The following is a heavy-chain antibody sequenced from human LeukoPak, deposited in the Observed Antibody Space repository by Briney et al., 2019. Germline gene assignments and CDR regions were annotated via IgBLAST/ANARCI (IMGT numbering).Heavy chain of an antibody. CDR3: AKVPAYCGGDCLFDY. D-gene: IGHD2-21*02. V-gene: IGHV3-23*01. Sequence: PGGSLRLSCAASGFTFSSYAMSWVRQAPGKGLERVSAISGSGGSTYYADSVKGRFTISRDNSKNTLYLQMNSLRAEDTAVYYCAKVPAYCGGDCLFDYWGQGTLVTVSS. CDR2: ISGSGGST. J-gene: IGHJ4*02. CDR1: GFTFSSYA.